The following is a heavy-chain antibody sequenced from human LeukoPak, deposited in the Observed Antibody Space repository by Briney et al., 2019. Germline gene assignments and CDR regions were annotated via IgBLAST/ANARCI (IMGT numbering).Heavy chain of an antibody. J-gene: IGHJ4*02. CDR2: ISSSSSYI. Sequence: PGGSLRLSCAASGFTFSSYSMNWVRQAPGKGLEWVSSISSSSSYIYYADSVEGRFTISRDNAKNSLYLQMNSLRAEDTAVYYCARDQGTNGVCNDYWGQGTLVTVSS. D-gene: IGHD2-8*01. CDR1: GFTFSSYS. V-gene: IGHV3-21*01. CDR3: ARDQGTNGVCNDY.